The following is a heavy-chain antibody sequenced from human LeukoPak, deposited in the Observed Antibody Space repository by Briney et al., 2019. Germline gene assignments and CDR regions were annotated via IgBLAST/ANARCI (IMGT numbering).Heavy chain of an antibody. D-gene: IGHD4-17*01. CDR3: AKDSPGYGDYVGSKFDP. J-gene: IGHJ5*02. CDR2: ISGSGGST. V-gene: IGHV3-23*01. CDR1: GFTFSSYA. Sequence: PGGSLRLSCAASGFTFSSYAMSWVRQAPGKGLEWVSAISGSGGSTYYADSVKGRFTISRDNSKNTLYLQMNSLRAEDTAVYYCAKDSPGYGDYVGSKFDPWGQGTLVTVSS.